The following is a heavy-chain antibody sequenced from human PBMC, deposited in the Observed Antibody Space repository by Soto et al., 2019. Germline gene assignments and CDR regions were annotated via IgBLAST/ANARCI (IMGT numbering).Heavy chain of an antibody. V-gene: IGHV1-69*02. CDR3: ATSYGSGYRLFDY. Sequence: QVQLVQSGAEVKRPGSSVKVSCKASGDTFSFYSINWVRQAPGLGLEWMGRVNPILSLSNYAQRFQGRVTMTADKSTSTAYMVISSLRSEDTAIYYCATSYGSGYRLFDYWGQGAQVIVSS. CDR1: GDTFSFYS. CDR2: VNPILSLS. D-gene: IGHD3-10*01. J-gene: IGHJ4*02.